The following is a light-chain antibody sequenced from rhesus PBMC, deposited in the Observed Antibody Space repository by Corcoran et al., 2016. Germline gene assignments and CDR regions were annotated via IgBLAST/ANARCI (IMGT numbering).Light chain of an antibody. Sequence: DIQMTQSPSALSASVGDRVTISCRASQNIYSNLAWYQQKPGKAPQLLIYAASSLQTGIPSRFSGSGSGTDFTLTLSSLQPDDSAAYYCQHYYDNPLTFGPGTKLDIK. V-gene: IGKV1S12*01. CDR2: AAS. J-gene: IGKJ3*01. CDR3: QHYYDNPLT. CDR1: QNIYSN.